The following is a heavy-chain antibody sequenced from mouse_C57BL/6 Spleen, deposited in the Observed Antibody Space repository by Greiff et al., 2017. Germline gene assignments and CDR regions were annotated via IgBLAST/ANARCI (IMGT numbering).Heavy chain of an antibody. Sequence: VQLQQSGAELVRPGASVKMSCKASGYTFTSYNMHWVKQTPRQGLEWIGAIYPGNGDTSYNQKFKGKATLTADKSSSTAYMQLSSLTSEDTAVYDCARGAGTWYFGVWGTGTTVTVAS. V-gene: IGHV1-12*01. D-gene: IGHD4-1*01. CDR2: IYPGNGDT. CDR3: ARGAGTWYFGV. J-gene: IGHJ1*03. CDR1: GYTFTSYN.